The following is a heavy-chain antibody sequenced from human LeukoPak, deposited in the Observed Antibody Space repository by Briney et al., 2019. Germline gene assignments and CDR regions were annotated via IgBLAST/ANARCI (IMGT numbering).Heavy chain of an antibody. D-gene: IGHD1-7*01. V-gene: IGHV3-23*01. Sequence: GRSLRLSRAASGFTFSSYAMSWVRQAPGKGLEWVSAISGSGGSTYYADSVKGRFTISRDNSKNTLYLQMNSLRAEDTAVYYCAKDLELELPLYFDYWGQGTLVTVSS. J-gene: IGHJ4*02. CDR2: ISGSGGST. CDR3: AKDLELELPLYFDY. CDR1: GFTFSSYA.